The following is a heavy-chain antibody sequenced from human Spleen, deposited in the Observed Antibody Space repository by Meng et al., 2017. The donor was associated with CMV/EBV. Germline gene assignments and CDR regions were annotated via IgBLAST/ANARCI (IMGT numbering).Heavy chain of an antibody. D-gene: IGHD3-10*01. CDR2: VIAYNGNV. Sequence: ASVKVSCKTSGYSFSNYGITWVRQAPGQGLEWMGWVIAYNGNVNYAQKFQGRVTMTTDTSTSTAYMLLGSLRSDDTAVYYCARPNYYGSGRGYYYAMDVWGQGTTVTVSS. J-gene: IGHJ6*02. V-gene: IGHV1-18*01. CDR3: ARPNYYGSGRGYYYAMDV. CDR1: GYSFSNYG.